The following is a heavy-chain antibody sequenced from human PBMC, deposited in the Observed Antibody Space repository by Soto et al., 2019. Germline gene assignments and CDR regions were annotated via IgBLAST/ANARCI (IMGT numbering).Heavy chain of an antibody. V-gene: IGHV4-31*03. CDR2: IYYSGST. CDR1: GGSISSGGYY. D-gene: IGHD3-22*01. J-gene: IGHJ4*02. Sequence: SETLSLTCTVSGGSISSGGYYWSWIRQHPGKGLEWIGYIYYSGSTYYNPSLKSRVTISVDTSKNQFSLKLSSVTAADTAVYYCARQYYDSSGFYYFDYWGQGTLVTVLL. CDR3: ARQYYDSSGFYYFDY.